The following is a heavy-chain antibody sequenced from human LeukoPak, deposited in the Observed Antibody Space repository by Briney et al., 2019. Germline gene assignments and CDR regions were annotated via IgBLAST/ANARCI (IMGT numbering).Heavy chain of an antibody. CDR2: ISYDGSNK. CDR1: GFTFSRYA. Sequence: GRSLRLSCAASGFTFSRYAMHWVRQAPGKGLEWVAVISYDGSNKYYADSVKGRFTISRDNSKNTLYLQMNSLRAEDTAVYYCARDYYGSSGYSLVGVGSFDYWGQGTLVTVSS. V-gene: IGHV3-30-3*01. J-gene: IGHJ4*02. D-gene: IGHD3-22*01. CDR3: ARDYYGSSGYSLVGVGSFDY.